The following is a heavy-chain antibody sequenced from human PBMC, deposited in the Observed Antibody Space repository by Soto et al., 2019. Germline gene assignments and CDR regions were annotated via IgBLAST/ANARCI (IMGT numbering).Heavy chain of an antibody. J-gene: IGHJ5*02. V-gene: IGHV1-46*01. CDR2: INPHGGST. CDR3: ARSSGGNFGIIIEGSNRCGP. Sequence: ASVKVSCKAPGDTFTSYYLNWVRQAPGQGLEWMGVINPHGGSTKYAQKFQGRITMTRDTSRSTVYMELSSLRSDDTAIYYCARSSGGNFGIIIEGSNRCGPFGQGTLGTVST. CDR1: GDTFTSYY. D-gene: IGHD3-3*01.